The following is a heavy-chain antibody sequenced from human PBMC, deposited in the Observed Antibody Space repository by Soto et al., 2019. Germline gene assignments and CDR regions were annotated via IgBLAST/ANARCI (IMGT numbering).Heavy chain of an antibody. CDR1: GFTFSSYA. CDR3: AKMGLIAATPHAGDYFDY. Sequence: GGSLRLSCAASGFTFSSYAMSWVRQAPGKGLEWVSAISGSGGSTYYADSVKGRFTISRDNSKNTLYLQMNSLRAEDTAVYYCAKMGLIAATPHAGDYFDYWGQGTLVTVSS. CDR2: ISGSGGST. D-gene: IGHD5-12*01. J-gene: IGHJ4*02. V-gene: IGHV3-23*01.